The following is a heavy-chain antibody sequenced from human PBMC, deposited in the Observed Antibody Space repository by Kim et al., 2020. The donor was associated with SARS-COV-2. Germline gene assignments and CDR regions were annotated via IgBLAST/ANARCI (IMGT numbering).Heavy chain of an antibody. V-gene: IGHV4-34*01. D-gene: IGHD3-9*01. Sequence: RVTISVDTSKNQFSLKLSSVTAADTAVYYCARMARLRYFDWTQRKGWFDPWGQGTLVTVSS. J-gene: IGHJ5*02. CDR3: ARMARLRYFDWTQRKGWFDP.